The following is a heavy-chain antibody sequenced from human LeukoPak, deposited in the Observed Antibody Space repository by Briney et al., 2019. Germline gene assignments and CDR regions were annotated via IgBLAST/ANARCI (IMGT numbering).Heavy chain of an antibody. CDR3: ARDSPLGPRNFDWLPFGY. J-gene: IGHJ4*02. V-gene: IGHV1-2*02. CDR1: GYTFTGYY. D-gene: IGHD3-9*01. CDR2: INPNSGGT. Sequence: GASVKVSCKASGYTFTGYYMHWVRQAPGQGLEWMGWINPNSGGTNYAQKFQGRVTMTRDTSISTAYMELSRLRSDDTAVYYCARDSPLGPRNFDWLPFGYWDQGTLVTVSS.